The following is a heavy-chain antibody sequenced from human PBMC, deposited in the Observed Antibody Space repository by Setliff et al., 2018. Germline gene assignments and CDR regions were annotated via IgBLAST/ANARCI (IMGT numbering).Heavy chain of an antibody. Sequence: PSETLSLTCTVSGGSIRSGNDLWSWLRQSPGKGLEWIAYISAYTGRAYYNPSLQSRAALSADTSKSQFSLRLTSVTAADTAAYYCAREVTDPVSSDAFDIWGQGRMVTVSS. CDR1: GGSIRSGNDL. D-gene: IGHD4-4*01. CDR3: AREVTDPVSSDAFDI. V-gene: IGHV4-30-4*01. J-gene: IGHJ3*02. CDR2: ISAYTGRA.